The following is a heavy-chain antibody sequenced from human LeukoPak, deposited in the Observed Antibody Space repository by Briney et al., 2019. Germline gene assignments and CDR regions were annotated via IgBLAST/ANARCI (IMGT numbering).Heavy chain of an antibody. CDR3: ARSPRWFFDL. CDR1: GYSITSGYS. CDR2: IYHVGNT. J-gene: IGHJ2*01. Sequence: SETLSLTCDVSGYSITSGYSWGWIRQPPGKGLEWLGSIYHVGNTFYNPSLKSRVTISLDTSKNHFSLKLASVTAADTAVYYCARSPRWFFDLWGRGTLITVSP. V-gene: IGHV4-38-2*01.